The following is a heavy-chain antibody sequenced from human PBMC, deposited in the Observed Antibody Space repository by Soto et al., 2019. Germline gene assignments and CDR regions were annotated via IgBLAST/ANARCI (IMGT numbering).Heavy chain of an antibody. CDR3: VRTAYYNGMDG. D-gene: IGHD5-18*01. Sequence: EVQLVESGGGLVQPGGSLRLSCAASGFTFSNYWMHWVRQGPGKGLLWLSHIKDDGSSTSYADSVKGRFTISRDNGKNTLYLEMHRLRDDDTGVDYCVRTAYYNGMDGWGQGTTVTVSS. J-gene: IGHJ6*02. CDR1: GFTFSNYW. V-gene: IGHV3-74*01. CDR2: IKDDGSST.